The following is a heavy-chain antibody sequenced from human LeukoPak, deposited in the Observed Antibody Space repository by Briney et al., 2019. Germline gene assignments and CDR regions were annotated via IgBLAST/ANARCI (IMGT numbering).Heavy chain of an antibody. CDR1: GFTFSNYG. V-gene: IGHV3-7*01. CDR2: LKEDGSVK. D-gene: IGHD3-22*01. J-gene: IGHJ4*02. CDR3: ARDERGGYYIY. Sequence: GGSLRLSCAASGFTFSNYGMHWVRQAPGRGLEWVANLKEDGSVKQYADSVRGRFTISRDNTKNLVFLQMSSLKAEDSAVYYCARDERGGYYIYWGQGILVTVSS.